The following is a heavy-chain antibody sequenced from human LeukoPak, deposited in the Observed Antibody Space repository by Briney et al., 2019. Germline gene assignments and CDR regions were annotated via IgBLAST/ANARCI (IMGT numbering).Heavy chain of an antibody. CDR1: GGTFSSYA. Sequence: ASVKVSCKASGGTFSSYANSWVRQPPGQGLEWMGGIIPIFGTANYAQKFQGRVTITTDESTSTAYMELSSLRSEDTAVYYCARDRAVANYYYYCMDVWGKGTTVTVSS. CDR2: IIPIFGTA. V-gene: IGHV1-69*05. D-gene: IGHD6-19*01. J-gene: IGHJ6*03. CDR3: ARDRAVANYYYYCMDV.